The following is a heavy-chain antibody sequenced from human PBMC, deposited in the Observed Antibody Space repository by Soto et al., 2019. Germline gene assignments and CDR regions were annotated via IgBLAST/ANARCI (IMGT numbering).Heavy chain of an antibody. Sequence: EVQLVESGGGLVKPGGSLRLSCAASGFTLSNTWMSWVRQAPGKGLEWVGRIKSKADGGTTDYAAPVKGRFTISRDDTKNTLYLQMNSLKSEDTAVYYCTNINWTDVDYWGQGTLVTVSS. V-gene: IGHV3-15*01. CDR1: GFTLSNTW. J-gene: IGHJ4*02. D-gene: IGHD1-20*01. CDR3: TNINWTDVDY. CDR2: IKSKADGGTT.